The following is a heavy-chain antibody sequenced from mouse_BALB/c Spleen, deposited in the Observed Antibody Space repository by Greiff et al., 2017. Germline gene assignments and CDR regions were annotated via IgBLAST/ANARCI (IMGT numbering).Heavy chain of an antibody. V-gene: IGHV1-14*01. Sequence: VQLQQSGPELVKPGASVKMSCKASGYTFTSYVMHWVKQKPGQGLEWIGYINPYSDGTKYNEKFKGKATLTSDKSSSTAYMELSSLSSEDSAVYYCARRTPWLDYWGQGTTLTVSS. J-gene: IGHJ2*01. CDR3: ARRTPWLDY. CDR2: INPYSDGT. CDR1: GYTFTSYV.